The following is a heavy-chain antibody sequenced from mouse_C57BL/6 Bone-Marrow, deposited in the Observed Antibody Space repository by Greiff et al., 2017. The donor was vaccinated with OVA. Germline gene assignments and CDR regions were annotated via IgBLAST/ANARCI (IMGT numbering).Heavy chain of an antibody. CDR1: GFTFSSYA. CDR3: ARATTAHAMDY. V-gene: IGHV5-4*03. J-gene: IGHJ4*01. D-gene: IGHD1-2*01. CDR2: ISDGGSYT. Sequence: EVKLVESGGGLVKPGGSLKLSCAASGFTFSSYAMSWVRQTPEKRLEWVATISDGGSYTYYPDNVKGRFTISRDNAKNNLYLQMSHLKSEDTAMYYCARATTAHAMDYWGQGTSVTVSS.